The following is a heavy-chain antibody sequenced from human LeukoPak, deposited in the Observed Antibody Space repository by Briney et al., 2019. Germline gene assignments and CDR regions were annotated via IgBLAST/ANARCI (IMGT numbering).Heavy chain of an antibody. D-gene: IGHD3-10*01. V-gene: IGHV1-8*01. CDR3: ARGRTYFYDSGNFEVDL. Sequence: ASVRVSCKASGYSFTNYNINWVRQATGQGLEWMGWMNPHSDNTGYAQKFQGRVTMISNTSISTAYMELSSLRSDDTAVYFCARGRTYFYDSGNFEVDLWGQGTLVTVSS. J-gene: IGHJ5*02. CDR1: GYSFTNYN. CDR2: MNPHSDNT.